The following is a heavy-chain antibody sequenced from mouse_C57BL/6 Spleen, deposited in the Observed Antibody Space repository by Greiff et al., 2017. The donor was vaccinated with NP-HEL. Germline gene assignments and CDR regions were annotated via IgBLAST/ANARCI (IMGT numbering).Heavy chain of an antibody. Sequence: EVMLQQSGPELVKPGASVKISCKASGYTFTDYYMNWVKQSHGKSLEWIGDINPNNGGTSYNQKFKGKATLTVDKSSSTAYMELRSLTSEDSAVYYCARSGGYYAMDYWGQGTSVTVSS. CDR1: GYTFTDYY. V-gene: IGHV1-26*01. J-gene: IGHJ4*01. D-gene: IGHD4-1*01. CDR3: ARSGGYYAMDY. CDR2: INPNNGGT.